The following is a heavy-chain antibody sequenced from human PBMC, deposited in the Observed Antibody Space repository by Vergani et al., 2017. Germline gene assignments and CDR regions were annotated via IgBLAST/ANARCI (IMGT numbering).Heavy chain of an antibody. D-gene: IGHD5-24*01. CDR1: DFSITSGDY. CDR2: IYHSGRT. J-gene: IGHJ4*02. CDR3: VSLAGSLREY. V-gene: IGHV4-38-2*02. Sequence: QVQLQESGPGLVKPSETLSLICTVSDFSITSGDYWGWIRQPPGKGLEWIGSIYHSGRTYYNPSLRSRLTISVDTSKNQFSLTLRSVTAADTAVYHCVSLAGSLREYWGQGTLVTVSS.